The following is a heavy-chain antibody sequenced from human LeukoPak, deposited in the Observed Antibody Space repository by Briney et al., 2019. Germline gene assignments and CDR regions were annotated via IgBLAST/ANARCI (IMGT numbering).Heavy chain of an antibody. CDR3: ATYSSSRDAFDI. Sequence: SETLSLTCTVSGGSVSSGSYYWRWIRQPPGKGLEWIGEINHSGSTNYNPSLKSRVTISVDTSKNQFSLKLSSVTAADTAVYYCATYSSSRDAFDIWGQGTMVTVSS. V-gene: IGHV4-39*07. CDR1: GGSVSSGSYY. J-gene: IGHJ3*02. D-gene: IGHD6-13*01. CDR2: INHSGST.